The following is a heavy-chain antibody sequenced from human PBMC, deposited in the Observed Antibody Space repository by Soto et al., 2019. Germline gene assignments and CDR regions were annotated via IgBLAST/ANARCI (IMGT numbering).Heavy chain of an antibody. J-gene: IGHJ5*02. Sequence: SETLSLTCTVSGGSISSYYWSWIRQPPGKGLEWIGYIYYSGSTNYNPSLKSRVTISVDTSKNQFSLKLSSVTAADTAVYYCAREVNSSPARXPNWFDPWGQGTLVTVSS. CDR1: GGSISSYY. D-gene: IGHD6-13*01. CDR2: IYYSGST. CDR3: AREVNSSPARXPNWFDP. V-gene: IGHV4-59*12.